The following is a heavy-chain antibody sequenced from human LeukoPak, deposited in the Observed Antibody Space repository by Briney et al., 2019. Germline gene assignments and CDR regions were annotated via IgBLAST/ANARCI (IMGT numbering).Heavy chain of an antibody. V-gene: IGHV3-21*01. D-gene: IGHD4-17*01. CDR3: AKDPNGDYIGAFDF. J-gene: IGHJ3*01. Sequence: GGSLRLSCAASGFTFSSYSMNWVRQAPGKRLEWVSSISSSSSYIYYADSVKGRFTISRDNAKNSLYLQMNSLRAEDTAVYYCAKDPNGDYIGAFDFWGQGTMVAVSS. CDR2: ISSSSSYI. CDR1: GFTFSSYS.